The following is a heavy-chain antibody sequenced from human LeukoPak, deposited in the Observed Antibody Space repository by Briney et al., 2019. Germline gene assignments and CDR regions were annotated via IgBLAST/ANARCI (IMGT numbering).Heavy chain of an antibody. D-gene: IGHD3-3*01. CDR1: GRSISNGYF. V-gene: IGHV4-38-2*01. Sequence: SETLSLTCAVSGRSISNGYFWGWLRQPPGKGLEWIGNIYHSGNTYYNPSLKNRVTISVDTSKNQFSLKLSSVTAADTAVYYCARGYYDVWSGYYTPNWFAPWGQGTLVTVSS. CDR2: IYHSGNT. CDR3: ARGYYDVWSGYYTPNWFAP. J-gene: IGHJ5*02.